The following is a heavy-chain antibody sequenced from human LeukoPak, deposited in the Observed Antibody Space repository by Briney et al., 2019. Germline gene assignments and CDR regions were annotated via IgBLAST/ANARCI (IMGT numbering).Heavy chain of an antibody. J-gene: IGHJ4*02. CDR1: GGSFCGYY. CDR2: INHSGST. D-gene: IGHD5-18*01. Sequence: SETLSLTCAVYGGSFCGYYWSWIRQPPGKGLEWVGEINHSGSTNYNPSLKSRVTISVDTSKNQFSLKLSSVTAADTAVYYCARVWLIFDYWGQGTLVTVSS. V-gene: IGHV4-34*01. CDR3: ARVWLIFDY.